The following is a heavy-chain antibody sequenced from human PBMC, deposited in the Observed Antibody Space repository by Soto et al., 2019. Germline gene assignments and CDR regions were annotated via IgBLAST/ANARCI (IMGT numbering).Heavy chain of an antibody. CDR1: GFTFSDYA. CDR3: ARRSRTTAVTVFDY. Sequence: GGPLRLSCTASGFTFSDYAMGWVRQPPGKGLEWVSATDSSGGDTHYADSVKGRFTISRDKSRNTLFLQMNSLRAEDTAVYFCARRSRTTAVTVFDYWGQGTLVTVSS. J-gene: IGHJ4*02. V-gene: IGHV3-23*01. CDR2: TDSSGGDT. D-gene: IGHD4-17*01.